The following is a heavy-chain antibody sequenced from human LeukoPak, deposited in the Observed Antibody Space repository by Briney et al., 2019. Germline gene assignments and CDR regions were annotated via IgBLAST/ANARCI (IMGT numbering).Heavy chain of an antibody. CDR3: AREKSSTSFDY. V-gene: IGHV1-69*04. CDR2: IIPILGIA. D-gene: IGHD2-2*01. J-gene: IGHJ4*02. CDR1: GGTFSSYT. Sequence: SVKVSCKASGGTFSSYTISWVRQAPGQGLEWMGRIIPILGIANYAQKFQGRVTITADKSTSTAYMELSSLRSEDTAVYYCAREKSSTSFDYWGQGTLVTVSS.